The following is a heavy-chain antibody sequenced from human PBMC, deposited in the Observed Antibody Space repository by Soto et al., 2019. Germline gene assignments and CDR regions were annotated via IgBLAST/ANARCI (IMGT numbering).Heavy chain of an antibody. V-gene: IGHV3-53*04. CDR3: ARAEADFWSGMGKYYYYYMDV. Sequence: GGSLRLSCAASGFTVSSNYMSWVRQAPGKGLEWVSVIYSGGSTYYADSVKGRFTISRHNSKNTLYLQMNSLRAEDTAVYYCARAEADFWSGMGKYYYYYMDVWGKGTTVTVSS. J-gene: IGHJ6*03. CDR2: IYSGGST. D-gene: IGHD3-3*01. CDR1: GFTVSSNY.